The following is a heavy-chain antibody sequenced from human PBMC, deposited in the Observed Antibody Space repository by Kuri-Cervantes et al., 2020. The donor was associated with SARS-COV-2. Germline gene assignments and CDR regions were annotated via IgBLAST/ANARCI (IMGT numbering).Heavy chain of an antibody. D-gene: IGHD2-8*01. CDR1: GFTFSSYG. J-gene: IGHJ6*02. V-gene: IGHV3-30*18. Sequence: GESLKISCAASGFTFSSYGMHWVRQAPGKGLEWVAVISYDGSNKYYADSVKGRFTISRDNSKNTLYLQMNSLRAEDTAVYYCAKMYCTNGVCYNDMDVWGQGTTVTVSS. CDR3: AKMYCTNGVCYNDMDV. CDR2: ISYDGSNK.